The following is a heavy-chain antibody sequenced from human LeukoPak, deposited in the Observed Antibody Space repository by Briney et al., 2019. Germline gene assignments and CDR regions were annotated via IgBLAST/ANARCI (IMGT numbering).Heavy chain of an antibody. CDR2: INHSGST. Sequence: PSETLSLTCTVSGGSISGYYWSWIRQPPGKGLEWIGEINHSGSTNYNPSLKSRVTISVDTSKNQFSLKLSSVTAADTAVYYCARLAQWLVRGRFDYWGQGTLVTVSS. D-gene: IGHD6-19*01. CDR1: GGSISGYY. J-gene: IGHJ4*02. CDR3: ARLAQWLVRGRFDY. V-gene: IGHV4-34*01.